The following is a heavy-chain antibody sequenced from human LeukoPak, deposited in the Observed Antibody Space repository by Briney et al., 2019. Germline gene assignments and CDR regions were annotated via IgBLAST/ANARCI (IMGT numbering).Heavy chain of an antibody. CDR3: ARHIKEAATRWFDP. V-gene: IGHV5-51*01. Sequence: GESLKISCKGSGYSFTDYWIGWVRQMPGKGLGWMGIIYPGDSDTRYSPSFQGQVTISADKSISTAYLHWSSLKASDTAIYYCARHIKEAATRWFDPWGQGTLVTVSS. J-gene: IGHJ5*02. CDR1: GYSFTDYW. D-gene: IGHD2-15*01. CDR2: IYPGDSDT.